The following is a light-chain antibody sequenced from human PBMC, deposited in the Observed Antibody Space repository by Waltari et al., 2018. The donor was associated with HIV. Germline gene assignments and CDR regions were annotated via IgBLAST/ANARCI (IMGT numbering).Light chain of an antibody. J-gene: IGLJ3*02. CDR3: AAWDDTLNGPV. Sequence: SVLTQPPSASGTPGQSVTISCSGSSSNIGSATVNWYQHLPGTAPKLLIYRNNERPSVVPDRFSGSKSGTSASLAISGLQSEDEADYYCAAWDDTLNGPVFGGGTKLTVL. CDR2: RNN. V-gene: IGLV1-44*01. CDR1: SSNIGSAT.